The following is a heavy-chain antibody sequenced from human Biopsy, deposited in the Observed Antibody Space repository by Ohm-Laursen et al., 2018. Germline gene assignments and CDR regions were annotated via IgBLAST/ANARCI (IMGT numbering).Heavy chain of an antibody. V-gene: IGHV1-8*02. D-gene: IGHD1-7*01. CDR3: GRAVRNQLLTDP. CDR2: LNPVSGNS. J-gene: IGHJ5*02. CDR1: GYTFTTYD. Sequence: SVKVSCKVSGYTFTTYDITWVRQASGQGPEWVGWLNPVSGNSNFGQKFRGRVTVTSDTSISTAYMELSGLTSDDTATYYCGRAVRNQLLTDPWGQGTLVTVTS.